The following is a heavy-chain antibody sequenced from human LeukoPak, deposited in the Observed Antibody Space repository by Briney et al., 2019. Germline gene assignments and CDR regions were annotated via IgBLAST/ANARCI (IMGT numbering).Heavy chain of an antibody. J-gene: IGHJ4*02. V-gene: IGHV3-21*01. CDR2: ISSSSSYI. Sequence: GGSLRLSCAASGFTFSSYSMNWVRQAPGKGLEWVSSISSSSSYIYYADSVKGRFTISRDNAKNSLYLQMNSLRAEDTAVYYCAREPSLYGGVVGYWGQGTLVTVSS. CDR1: GFTFSSYS. CDR3: AREPSLYGGVVGY. D-gene: IGHD3-16*01.